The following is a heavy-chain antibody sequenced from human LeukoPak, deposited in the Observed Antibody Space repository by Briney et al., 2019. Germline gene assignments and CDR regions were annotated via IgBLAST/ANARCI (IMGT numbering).Heavy chain of an antibody. J-gene: IGHJ4*02. CDR2: ISYEDGSNK. V-gene: IGHV3-30*04. CDR1: GFPFSTFA. D-gene: IGHD2-2*02. CDR3: ARESGGNTPYYFDY. Sequence: GGSLRLSCAASGFPFSTFALHGVRQAPGKGLEWVAVISYEDGSNKYYADSVKGRFTISRDNSKNTLYLQMNSLRTEDTAVYYCARESGGNTPYYFDYWGQGTLVTVSS.